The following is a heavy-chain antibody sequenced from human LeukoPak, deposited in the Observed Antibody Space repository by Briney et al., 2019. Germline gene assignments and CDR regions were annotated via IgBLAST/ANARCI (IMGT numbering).Heavy chain of an antibody. D-gene: IGHD6-6*01. Sequence: GGSLRLSCAASGFTFNSSAMSWVRQAPWERLQWVSGISDSGGNTYYADSVRGRFTISRDNSKNTLYLQMNSLSAEDTAVYYCARHRSSWLIDYWGQGTLVTVSS. CDR1: GFTFNSSA. CDR2: ISDSGGNT. CDR3: ARHRSSWLIDY. J-gene: IGHJ4*02. V-gene: IGHV3-23*01.